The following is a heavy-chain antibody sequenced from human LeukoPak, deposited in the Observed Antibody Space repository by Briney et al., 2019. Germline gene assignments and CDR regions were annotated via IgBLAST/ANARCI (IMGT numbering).Heavy chain of an antibody. CDR1: GYSFTSYW. Sequence: GESLKISCKGSGYSFTSYWIGWVRQMPGKGLEWMGIIYPGDSDTRYSPSFQGQVTISADKSISTAYLQWSSLKTSDTAMYYRARHVDCAFWSGYRDYCGQGTLVTVCS. V-gene: IGHV5-51*01. J-gene: IGHJ4*02. D-gene: IGHD3-3*01. CDR2: IYPGDSDT. CDR3: ARHVDCAFWSGYRDY.